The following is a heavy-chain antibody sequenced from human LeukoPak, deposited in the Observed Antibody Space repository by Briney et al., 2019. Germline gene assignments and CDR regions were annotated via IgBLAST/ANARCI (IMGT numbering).Heavy chain of an antibody. Sequence: GGSLRLSCAASGFTFSSYAMTWVRQAPGKGLEWVSAISGSGDGTYYADSVKGRFTISRDNSKNTLFVQMDSLRAEDTAIYYCAKVDGYHPFGAFDIWGRGTMVTVSS. V-gene: IGHV3-23*01. D-gene: IGHD5-24*01. CDR2: ISGSGDGT. CDR1: GFTFSSYA. CDR3: AKVDGYHPFGAFDI. J-gene: IGHJ3*02.